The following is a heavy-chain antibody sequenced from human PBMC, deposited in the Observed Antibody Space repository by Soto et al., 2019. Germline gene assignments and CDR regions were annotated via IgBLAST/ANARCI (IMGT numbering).Heavy chain of an antibody. CDR2: ISYDGSNK. J-gene: IGHJ3*02. CDR3: ARDGGWTWGGGDFDDAFDI. CDR1: GFTFSRYG. Sequence: GGSLRLSCAASGFTFSRYGMHWVRQAPGKGLEWVAVISYDGSNKYYADSVKGRFTISRDNSKNTLYLQMNSLRAEDTAVYYCARDGGWTWGGGDFDDAFDIWGQGTMVTVSS. V-gene: IGHV3-30-3*01. D-gene: IGHD2-21*02.